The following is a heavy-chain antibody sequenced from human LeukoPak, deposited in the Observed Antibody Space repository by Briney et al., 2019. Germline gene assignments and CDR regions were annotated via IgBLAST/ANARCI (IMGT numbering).Heavy chain of an antibody. V-gene: IGHV3-21*01. CDR2: ISSSSSYI. J-gene: IGHJ1*01. CDR1: GFTFSSYS. CDR3: ARSTVGATRAEYFQH. D-gene: IGHD1-26*01. Sequence: PGGSLRLSCAASGFTFSSYSMNWVRQAPGRGLEWVSSISSSSSYIYYADSVKGRFTISRDNAKNSLYLQMNSLRAEDTAVYYCARSTVGATRAEYFQHWGQGTLVTVSS.